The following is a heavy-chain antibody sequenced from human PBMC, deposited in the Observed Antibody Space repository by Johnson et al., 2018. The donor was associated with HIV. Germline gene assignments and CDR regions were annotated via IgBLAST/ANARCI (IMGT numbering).Heavy chain of an antibody. CDR1: GFTFSSYA. V-gene: IGHV3-30-3*01. CDR2: ISYDGSNN. Sequence: QVQLVESGGGVVQPGRSLRLSCAASGFTFSSYAMHWVRQAPGKGLEWVAVISYDGSNNYYADSVKGRFTISRDNSKHTLYLQMNSLGAEDTAVYYCARVLTTRGAFDIWGQGTMVTVSS. CDR3: ARVLTTRGAFDI. J-gene: IGHJ3*02. D-gene: IGHD3-9*01.